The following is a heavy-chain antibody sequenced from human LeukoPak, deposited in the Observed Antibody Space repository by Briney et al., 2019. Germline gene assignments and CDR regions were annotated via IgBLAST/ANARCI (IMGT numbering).Heavy chain of an antibody. CDR2: ISYDGSNK. Sequence: GRSLRLSCAASGFTFSSYAMHWVRQAPGKGLEWVAVISYDGSNKYYADSVKGRFTISRDNSKNTLYLQMNSLRAEDTAVYYCASLNRAVAGAFDYWGQGTLVTVSS. V-gene: IGHV3-30-3*01. J-gene: IGHJ4*02. CDR3: ASLNRAVAGAFDY. D-gene: IGHD6-19*01. CDR1: GFTFSSYA.